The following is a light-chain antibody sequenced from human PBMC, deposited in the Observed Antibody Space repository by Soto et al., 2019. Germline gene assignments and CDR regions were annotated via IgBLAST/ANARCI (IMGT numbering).Light chain of an antibody. V-gene: IGKV3-15*01. CDR3: QPSSEWPWT. CDR2: GTS. J-gene: IGKJ1*01. CDR1: QSVSSS. Sequence: EIVMTQSPATLSVSPGERATLSCRASQSVSSSVAWYQHKPGQTPRPLMHGTSIRAVGIPARFSGSGSGTEFTLTISSLQSEDFAVYSCQPSSEWPWTFCQG.